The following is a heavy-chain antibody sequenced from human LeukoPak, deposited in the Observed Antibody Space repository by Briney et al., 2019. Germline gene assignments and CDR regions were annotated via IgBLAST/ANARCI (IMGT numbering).Heavy chain of an antibody. D-gene: IGHD2-15*01. CDR1: GFNFGAYW. CDR3: AKSPVSSCRGSFCYPFDY. Sequence: PGGSLRLSCASSGFNFGAYWMSWVRQAPGKGLEWEAAIKQDESEKYYVDSVKGRFTISRDNSRNTLYLQMNTLRAEDTAVYFCAKSPVSSCRGSFCYPFDYWGQGNLVTVSS. V-gene: IGHV3-7*03. CDR2: IKQDESEK. J-gene: IGHJ4*02.